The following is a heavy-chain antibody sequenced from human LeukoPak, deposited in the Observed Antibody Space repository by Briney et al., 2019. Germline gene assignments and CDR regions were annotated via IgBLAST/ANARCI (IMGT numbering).Heavy chain of an antibody. CDR1: GFTFRSNA. CDR2: ITGNGGST. J-gene: IGHJ4*02. Sequence: GGSLRLSCTASGFTFRSNAMSWVRQAPGKGLEWVSVITGNGGSTYYADSVKGRFTISRDNSKNTLSLQMNSLRAEDTAVYYCAKDAVAPGSGGDYFDYWGQGTLVTVSS. V-gene: IGHV3-23*01. D-gene: IGHD3-10*01. CDR3: AKDAVAPGSGGDYFDY.